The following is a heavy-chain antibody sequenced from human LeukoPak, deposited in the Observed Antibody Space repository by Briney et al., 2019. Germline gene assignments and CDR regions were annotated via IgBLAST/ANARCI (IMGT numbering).Heavy chain of an antibody. J-gene: IGHJ4*02. CDR1: GFTFSSYS. CDR3: ARGVVPPPY. Sequence: GGSLRLSCAASGFTFSSYSMNWVRQAPGKGLEWVSSISSSDYIYYADSVKGRFTISRDNAKNSLYLQMNSLRAEDTAVYYCARGVVPPPYWGQGTLVTVSS. CDR2: ISSSDYI. D-gene: IGHD2-2*01. V-gene: IGHV3-21*01.